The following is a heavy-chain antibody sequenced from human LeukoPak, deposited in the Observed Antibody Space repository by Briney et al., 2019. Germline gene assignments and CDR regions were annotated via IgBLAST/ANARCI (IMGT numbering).Heavy chain of an antibody. CDR3: ARSPLSIAARPPFDY. Sequence: ASVRVSCKASGHTFTSYYMHWVRQAPGQGLEWMGIINPSGGSTSYAQKFQGRVTMTRDTSTSTVYMELSSLRSEDTAVYYCARSPLSIAARPPFDYWGQGTLVTVSS. CDR2: INPSGGST. D-gene: IGHD6-6*01. CDR1: GHTFTSYY. V-gene: IGHV1-46*01. J-gene: IGHJ4*02.